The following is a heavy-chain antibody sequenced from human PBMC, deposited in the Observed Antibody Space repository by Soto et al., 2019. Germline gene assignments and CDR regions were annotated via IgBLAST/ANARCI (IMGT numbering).Heavy chain of an antibody. CDR1: GYTFTSYD. CDR2: MNPNSGNT. Sequence: ASVKVSCKASGYTFTSYDINWVRQATGQGLEWMGWMNPNSGNTGYAQKFQGRVTMTRNTSIRTAYMELSSLRSEDTAVYYCARVSGEWYYDILTGSHHDAFDIWGQGTMVTVSS. CDR3: ARVSGEWYYDILTGSHHDAFDI. D-gene: IGHD3-9*01. V-gene: IGHV1-8*01. J-gene: IGHJ3*02.